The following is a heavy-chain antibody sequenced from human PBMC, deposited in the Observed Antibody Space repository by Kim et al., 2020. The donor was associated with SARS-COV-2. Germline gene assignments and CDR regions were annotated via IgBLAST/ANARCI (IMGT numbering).Heavy chain of an antibody. Sequence: GGSLRLSCAASGFSFSSYAMHWVRQPPGKGLEWVALISYDGSNKYHADSVKGRFTISRDNSKNTLYLQMSSLRAEDTAVYYCARDRDATGSNYDSWGQGTLVTVSS. CDR3: ARDRDATGSNYDS. CDR2: ISYDGSNK. V-gene: IGHV3-30*04. CDR1: GFSFSSYA. J-gene: IGHJ5*01. D-gene: IGHD3-10*01.